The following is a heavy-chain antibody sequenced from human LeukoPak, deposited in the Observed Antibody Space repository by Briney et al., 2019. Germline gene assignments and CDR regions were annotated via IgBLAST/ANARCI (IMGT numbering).Heavy chain of an antibody. Sequence: ASVKVSCKTSGYTFTSFHVHWVRQAPGHGLEWIGWINTDNDHTRYSPRFQGRVTVAMDTSGTTVYMELNSLTSADTAVYYCARKSTNAGGGFDFWGQGTLVAVSS. V-gene: IGHV1-3*04. CDR1: GYTFTSFH. CDR2: INTDNDHT. J-gene: IGHJ4*02. D-gene: IGHD2-8*01. CDR3: ARKSTNAGGGFDF.